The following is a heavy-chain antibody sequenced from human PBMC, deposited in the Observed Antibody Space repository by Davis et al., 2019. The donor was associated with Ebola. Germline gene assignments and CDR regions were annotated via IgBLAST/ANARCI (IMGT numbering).Heavy chain of an antibody. V-gene: IGHV4-31*03. CDR3: ARDGGYGMDV. D-gene: IGHD3-16*01. J-gene: IGHJ6*02. CDR2: IYYSGST. CDR1: GGSISSGGYY. Sequence: SEALSLTCTVSGGSISSGGYYWSWIRQHPGKGLEWIGYIYYSGSTYYNPSLKSRVTISVDTSKNQFSLKLSSVTAADTAVYYCARDGGYGMDVWGQGTTVTVSS.